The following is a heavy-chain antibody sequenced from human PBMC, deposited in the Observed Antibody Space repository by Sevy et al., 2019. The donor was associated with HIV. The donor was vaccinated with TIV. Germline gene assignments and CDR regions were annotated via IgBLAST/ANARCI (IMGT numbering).Heavy chain of an antibody. J-gene: IGHJ4*02. CDR1: GDTFTRHY. CDR3: VRADPAQHFDS. V-gene: IGHV1-46*01. Sequence: ASVKVSCKASGDTFTRHYMHWVRQAPGQGPEWMGIIDPSGDNANYTQKFQGRLTMTRDTSTSTAYMELSSLRSEDTAVYYCVRADPAQHFDSWGQGTLVTVSS. CDR2: IDPSGDNA.